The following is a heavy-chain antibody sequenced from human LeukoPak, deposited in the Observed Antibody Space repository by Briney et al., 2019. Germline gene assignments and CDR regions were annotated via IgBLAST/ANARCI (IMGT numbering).Heavy chain of an antibody. V-gene: IGHV3-23*01. D-gene: IGHD3-3*01. CDR2: IDGGRDNT. J-gene: IGHJ3*01. CDR1: GCTLSNNA. CDR3: AKDILGWTFDV. Sequence: GGSLRLSCAASGCTLSNNAVAWVRQAPGKGLEWVSGIDGGRDNTHYADSVKGRFTISRDSSKNALYLQMNSLRVEDTAVYYCAKDILGWTFDVWGQGTLVTVS.